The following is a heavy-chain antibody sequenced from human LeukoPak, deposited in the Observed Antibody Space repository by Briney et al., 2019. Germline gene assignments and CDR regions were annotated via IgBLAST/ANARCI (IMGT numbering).Heavy chain of an antibody. CDR2: ISYSGIT. D-gene: IGHD6-13*01. CDR1: GGSISNDF. J-gene: IGHJ5*02. CDR3: AGDIAAINIPGSRLDP. V-gene: IGHV4-59*08. Sequence: SETLPLTCTVSGGSISNDFWSWIRQPPGKGLEWTGYISYSGITNYNPSLKSRVTISVDTSKNQFSQRLRSVTAADTAVYFCAGDIAAINIPGSRLDPWGQGTLVTVSS.